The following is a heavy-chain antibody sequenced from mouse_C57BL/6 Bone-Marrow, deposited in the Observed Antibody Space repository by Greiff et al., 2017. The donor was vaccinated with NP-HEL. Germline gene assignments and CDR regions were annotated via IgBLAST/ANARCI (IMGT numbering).Heavy chain of an antibody. Sequence: VQLQQSGPELVKPGASVKISCKASGYTFTDYYMNWVKQSHGKSLAWIGDINPNNGGTSYNQTFKGKATLTVDKSSSTAYMELRSLTSEDSAVYYCAPLWLRKGNWYFDVWGTGTTVTVSS. CDR2: INPNNGGT. D-gene: IGHD2-2*01. CDR1: GYTFTDYY. CDR3: APLWLRKGNWYFDV. V-gene: IGHV1-26*01. J-gene: IGHJ1*03.